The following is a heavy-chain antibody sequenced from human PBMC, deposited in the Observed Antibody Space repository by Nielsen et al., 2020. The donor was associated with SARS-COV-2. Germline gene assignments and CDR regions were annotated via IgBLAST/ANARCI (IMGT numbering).Heavy chain of an antibody. Sequence: WIRQPPGKGLEWIGYIYHSGSTNYNPSLKSRVTISVDTSKNQFSLKLSSVTAADTAVYYCARPYYDYVWGSYRYHYYFDYWGQGTLVTVSS. D-gene: IGHD3-16*02. CDR3: ARPYYDYVWGSYRYHYYFDY. CDR2: IYHSGST. V-gene: IGHV4-61*07. J-gene: IGHJ4*02.